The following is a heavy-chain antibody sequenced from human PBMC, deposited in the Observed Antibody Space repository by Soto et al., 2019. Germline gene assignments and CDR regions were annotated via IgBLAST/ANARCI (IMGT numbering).Heavy chain of an antibody. CDR2: IYYSGST. V-gene: IGHV4-59*11. Sequence: SETLSLTCTVSGGSISSHYWSWIRQPPGKGLEWIGYIYYSGSTNYNPSLKSRVTISVDTSKNQFSLKLSSVTAADTAVYYCARVSHSSGYYYEVYYFDYWGQGTLVTVSS. CDR1: GGSISSHY. CDR3: ARVSHSSGYYYEVYYFDY. J-gene: IGHJ4*02. D-gene: IGHD3-22*01.